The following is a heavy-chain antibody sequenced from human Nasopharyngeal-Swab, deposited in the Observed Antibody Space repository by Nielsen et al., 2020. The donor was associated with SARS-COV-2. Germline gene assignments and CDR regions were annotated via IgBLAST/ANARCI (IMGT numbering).Heavy chain of an antibody. V-gene: IGHV3-74*01. CDR3: ARASSFYSNYFGY. CDR2: INSDGSST. Sequence: GESLKISCAASGFTFSSYWMHWVRQAPGKGLVWVSRINSDGSSTGYADSVKGRFTISRDNAKNTLYLQMNSLRAEDTAVYYCARASSFYSNYFGYWGQGTLVTVSS. J-gene: IGHJ4*02. CDR1: GFTFSSYW. D-gene: IGHD4-11*01.